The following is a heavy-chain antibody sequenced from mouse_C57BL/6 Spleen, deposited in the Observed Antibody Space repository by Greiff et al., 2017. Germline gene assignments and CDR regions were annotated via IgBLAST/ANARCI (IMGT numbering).Heavy chain of an antibody. V-gene: IGHV1-61*01. Sequence: QVQLQQPGAELVRPGSSVKLSCKASGYTFTSYWMDWVQQRPGQGLEWIGNIYPSDSETHYKQKFKDKATLTVDKSSSTAYMQLSSLTSEDSAVYYCARYDTTGWYFDVWGTGTTVTVSS. CDR2: IYPSDSET. CDR3: ARYDTTGWYFDV. J-gene: IGHJ1*03. CDR1: GYTFTSYW. D-gene: IGHD1-1*01.